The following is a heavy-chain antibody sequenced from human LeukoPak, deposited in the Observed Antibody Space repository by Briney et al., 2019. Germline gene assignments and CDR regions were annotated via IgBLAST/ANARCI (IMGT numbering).Heavy chain of an antibody. J-gene: IGHJ3*02. V-gene: IGHV1-8*01. D-gene: IGHD2-8*01. Sequence: ASVKVSCKASGYTFTSYDINWVRQAPGQGLEWMGWMNPNSGNTVYAQKFQGRVTMTRNTSISTAYMELSSLRSEDTAVYYCALPGVSLYAFDIWGQGTMVTVSS. CDR2: MNPNSGNT. CDR1: GYTFTSYD. CDR3: ALPGVSLYAFDI.